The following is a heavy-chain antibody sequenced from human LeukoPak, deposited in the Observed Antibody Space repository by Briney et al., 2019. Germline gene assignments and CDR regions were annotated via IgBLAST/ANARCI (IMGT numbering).Heavy chain of an antibody. CDR3: ARGSGYDFSDYYYYMDV. V-gene: IGHV1-2*06. Sequence: ASVKVSCKASGYTFTGYYMHWVRQAPGQGLEWMGRINPNSGGTNYAQKFQGRVTMTRDTSISTAYMELSRLGSDDTAMYYCARGSGYDFSDYYYYMDVWGKGTTVTVSS. D-gene: IGHD5-12*01. J-gene: IGHJ6*03. CDR2: INPNSGGT. CDR1: GYTFTGYY.